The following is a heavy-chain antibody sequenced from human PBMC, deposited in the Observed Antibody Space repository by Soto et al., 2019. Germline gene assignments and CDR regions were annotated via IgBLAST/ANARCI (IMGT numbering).Heavy chain of an antibody. J-gene: IGHJ6*02. V-gene: IGHV1-8*01. D-gene: IGHD1-1*01. CDR1: GYTFTSYD. CDR3: ARERTGTARMDV. Sequence: QVQLVQSGAEVKKPGASVKVSCKASGYTFTSYDINWVRQATGQGLEWMGWMNPNSGNTGYAQKFQGGATMTSNNSISTAYMEPSSLRSEDTAVYYCARERTGTARMDVWGQGTTVTVSS. CDR2: MNPNSGNT.